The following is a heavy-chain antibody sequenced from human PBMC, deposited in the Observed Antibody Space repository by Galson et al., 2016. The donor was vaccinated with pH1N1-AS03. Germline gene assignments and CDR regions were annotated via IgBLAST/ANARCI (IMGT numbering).Heavy chain of an antibody. Sequence: SVKVSCKASGYVFGSYRISWVRQAPGQGLEWMGWISVYNGNTNHAQNLQGRVTMSTDTSTTTAYMELRSLTSDDTAVYYCARQTMFHYFDYWGQGTLDTVSS. CDR3: ARQTMFHYFDY. V-gene: IGHV1-18*01. J-gene: IGHJ4*02. CDR2: ISVYNGNT. CDR1: GYVFGSYR. D-gene: IGHD3-10*02.